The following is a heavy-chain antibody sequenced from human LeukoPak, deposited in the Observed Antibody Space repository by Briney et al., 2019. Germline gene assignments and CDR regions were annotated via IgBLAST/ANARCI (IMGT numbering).Heavy chain of an antibody. CDR2: IYYSGST. CDR3: ARESQYYYPSGSYSTFDY. Sequence: SETLSLTCTVSGGSISGYYWNWIRQPPGKGLEWIGYIYYSGSTNYNPSLKSRVTISLDTSKKHFSLKLSSMTAADTAVYYCARESQYYYPSGSYSTFDYWGQGTLVTVSS. J-gene: IGHJ4*02. CDR1: GGSISGYY. V-gene: IGHV4-59*01. D-gene: IGHD3-10*01.